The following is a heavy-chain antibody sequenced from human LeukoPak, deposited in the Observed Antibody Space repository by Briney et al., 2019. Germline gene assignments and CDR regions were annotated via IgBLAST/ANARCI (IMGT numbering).Heavy chain of an antibody. J-gene: IGHJ4*02. Sequence: GGSLRLSCAASGFSFSSYWMSWVRQAPGKGLEWVANIRQDGSDKYYVGSVKGRFTMSRDNAKNSLNLQMSSLRAEDTAVYYCARWAQYRNSWSLDYWGQGTLVTVSS. V-gene: IGHV3-7*03. CDR3: ARWAQYRNSWSLDY. CDR2: IRQDGSDK. CDR1: GFSFSSYW. D-gene: IGHD6-13*01.